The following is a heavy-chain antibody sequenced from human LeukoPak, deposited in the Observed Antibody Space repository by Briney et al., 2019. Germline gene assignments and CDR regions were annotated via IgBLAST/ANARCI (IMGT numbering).Heavy chain of an antibody. Sequence: ASVKVSCKSSGYTFISYAMHWVRQAPGQRLGWMGWMNAGNGNTKYSQKFQGRVTITRDTSASTAYMELSSLKSEDMAVYYCAREGSMVRGVGIFGFDYWGQGTLVTVSS. CDR1: GYTFISYA. D-gene: IGHD3-10*01. CDR2: MNAGNGNT. J-gene: IGHJ4*02. V-gene: IGHV1-3*03. CDR3: AREGSMVRGVGIFGFDY.